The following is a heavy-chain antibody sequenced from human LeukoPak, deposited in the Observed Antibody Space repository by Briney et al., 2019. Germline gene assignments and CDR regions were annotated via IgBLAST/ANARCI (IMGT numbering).Heavy chain of an antibody. CDR1: GGTFSSYA. V-gene: IGHV1-8*02. J-gene: IGHJ5*02. CDR2: MNPNSGNT. D-gene: IGHD2-2*01. Sequence: EASVKVSCKASGGTFSSYAISWVRQATGQGLEWMGWMNPNSGNTGYAQKFQGRVTMTRNTSISTAYMELSSLRSEDTAVYYCASNCYGNWFDPWGQGTLVTVSS. CDR3: ASNCYGNWFDP.